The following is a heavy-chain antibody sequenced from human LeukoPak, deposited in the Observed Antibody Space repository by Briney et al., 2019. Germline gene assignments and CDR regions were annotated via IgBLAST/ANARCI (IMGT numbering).Heavy chain of an antibody. J-gene: IGHJ4*02. CDR2: INSDGSST. Sequence: GGSLRLSCAASGFTFSSYWMHWVRQAPGKGLVWVSRINSDGSSTSYADSVKGRFTISRDNAKNTLYLQMNSLRAEDTAVYYCARGLPWYYYGSGSYYPFDYWGQGTLVTVSS. CDR3: ARGLPWYYYGSGSYYPFDY. CDR1: GFTFSSYW. V-gene: IGHV3-74*01. D-gene: IGHD3-10*01.